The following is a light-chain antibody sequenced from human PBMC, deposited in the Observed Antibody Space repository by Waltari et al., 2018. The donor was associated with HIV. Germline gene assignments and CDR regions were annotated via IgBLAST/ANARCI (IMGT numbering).Light chain of an antibody. CDR2: EVN. CDR3: CSYTGTYTFV. V-gene: IGLV2-11*01. CDR1: SSDVGGYNY. Sequence: QSALTQPRSVSGSPGQSVTISCSGASSDVGGYNYVSWYKQHPGKAPKVMMYEVNKRASGGPDRFSGSKSGNTASLTIPGVQAEDEADYYCCSYTGTYTFVFGGGTKLTVL. J-gene: IGLJ2*01.